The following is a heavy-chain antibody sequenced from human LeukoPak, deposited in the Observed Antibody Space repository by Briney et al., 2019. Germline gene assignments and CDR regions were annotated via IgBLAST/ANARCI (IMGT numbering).Heavy chain of an antibody. CDR3: ARTDAPPGDVYNFSP. D-gene: IGHD5-24*01. CDR1: GFTFSSYS. J-gene: IGHJ5*02. Sequence: GGSLRLSCAASGFTFSSYSMNWVRQALGKGLEWVSSISSSGTYIYYADSVKGWFTVSRDNAKNSLFLQMNSLRAEDTAVYYCARTDAPPGDVYNFSPGGQGTLVTVSS. CDR2: ISSSGTYI. V-gene: IGHV3-21*01.